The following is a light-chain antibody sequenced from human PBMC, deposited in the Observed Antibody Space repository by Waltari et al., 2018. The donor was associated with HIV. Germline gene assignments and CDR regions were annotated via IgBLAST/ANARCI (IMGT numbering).Light chain of an antibody. Sequence: QSVLTPPPSASGTPGQRVTISCSGSSSNIGNNYVYWYHQLPGTAPKLLIYRSNQRPSGVPDRFSGSTSGTSASLAISGLRSEDEADYYCAAWDDSLSGPVFGGGTKLTVL. CDR2: RSN. V-gene: IGLV1-47*01. CDR1: SSNIGNNY. CDR3: AAWDDSLSGPV. J-gene: IGLJ3*02.